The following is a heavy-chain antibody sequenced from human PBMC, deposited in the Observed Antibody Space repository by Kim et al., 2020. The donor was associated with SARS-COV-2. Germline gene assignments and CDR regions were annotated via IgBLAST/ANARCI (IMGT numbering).Heavy chain of an antibody. V-gene: IGHV4-4*02. Sequence: SETLSLTCAVSGGSISSSNWWSWVRQPPGKGLEWIGEIYHSGSTNYNPSLKSRVTISVDKSKNQFSLKLSAVTAADTAVYYCARMSSSSSDPLYYYYYGMDVWGQGTRVTVSS. CDR3: ARMSSSSSDPLYYYYYGMDV. CDR1: GGSISSSNW. D-gene: IGHD6-6*01. CDR2: IYHSGST. J-gene: IGHJ6*02.